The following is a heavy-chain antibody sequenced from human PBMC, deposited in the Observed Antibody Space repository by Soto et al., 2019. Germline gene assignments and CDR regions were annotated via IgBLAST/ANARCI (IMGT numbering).Heavy chain of an antibody. CDR3: ATELLVGATSWLDP. J-gene: IGHJ5*02. Sequence: PSETLSLTCAVSGGSISSSNWWSWARQPPGKGLEWIGEIYHSGSTNYNPSLKSRVTISVDKSKNQFSLKLSSVTAADTAVYYCATELLVGATSWLDPWGQGTLVTVSS. CDR1: GGSISSSNW. D-gene: IGHD1-26*01. CDR2: IYHSGST. V-gene: IGHV4-4*02.